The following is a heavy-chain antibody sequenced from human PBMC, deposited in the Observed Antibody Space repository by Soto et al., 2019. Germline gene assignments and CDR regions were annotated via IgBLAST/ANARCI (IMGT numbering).Heavy chain of an antibody. Sequence: GGSLRLSCAASGFTFSSYGMHWVRQAPGKGLEWVAVISYDGSNKYYADSVKGRFTISRDNSKNTLYLQMNSLRAEDTAVYYCAKDPRYCSGGSCYSEGWFDPWGQGTLVTVSS. D-gene: IGHD2-15*01. J-gene: IGHJ5*02. CDR3: AKDPRYCSGGSCYSEGWFDP. V-gene: IGHV3-30*18. CDR2: ISYDGSNK. CDR1: GFTFSSYG.